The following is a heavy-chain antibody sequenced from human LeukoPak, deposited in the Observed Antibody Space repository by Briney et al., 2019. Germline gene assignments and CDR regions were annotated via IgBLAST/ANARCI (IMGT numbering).Heavy chain of an antibody. Sequence: GGSLRLSCAASGFTFSSYAMSWVRQAPGKGQEWVSGISGGSGSPYYADSVKGRFTITRDNSNGTLYLQMNSLRAEDTALYYCAKDVRAIAPRYFDFWGQGTLVTVSS. CDR2: ISGGSGSP. D-gene: IGHD6-6*01. J-gene: IGHJ4*02. V-gene: IGHV3-23*01. CDR3: AKDVRAIAPRYFDF. CDR1: GFTFSSYA.